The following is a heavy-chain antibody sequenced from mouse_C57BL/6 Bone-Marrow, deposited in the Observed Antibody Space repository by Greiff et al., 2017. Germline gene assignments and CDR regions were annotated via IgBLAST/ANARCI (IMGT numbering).Heavy chain of an antibody. Sequence: QVQLQQSGAELARPGASVKMSCKASGYTFTSYTMHWVKQRPGQGLEWIGYINPSSGYTKYNQKFKDKATLTADKSSSTAYMQLSSLTSEDSAVYYCARCGYGSSPYYFDYWGQGTTLTVSS. CDR1: GYTFTSYT. V-gene: IGHV1-4*01. D-gene: IGHD1-1*01. CDR3: ARCGYGSSPYYFDY. J-gene: IGHJ2*01. CDR2: INPSSGYT.